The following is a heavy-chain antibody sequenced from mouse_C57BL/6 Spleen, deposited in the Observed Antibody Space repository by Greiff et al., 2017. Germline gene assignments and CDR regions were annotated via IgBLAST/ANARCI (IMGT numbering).Heavy chain of an antibody. V-gene: IGHV1-47*01. D-gene: IGHD1-1*02. J-gene: IGHJ2*01. CDR3: ARSGLWFDY. CDR2: FHPYNDDT. Sequence: QVQLQPSGAELVKPGASVKMSCKASGYNFTTYPKERMKQNHGKSLEWIGNFHPYNDDTKYNEQFKGKGTLTVEKSSITFYLELSRVTSDYSAVYYCARSGLWFDYWGPGTTLTSPS. CDR1: GYNFTTYP.